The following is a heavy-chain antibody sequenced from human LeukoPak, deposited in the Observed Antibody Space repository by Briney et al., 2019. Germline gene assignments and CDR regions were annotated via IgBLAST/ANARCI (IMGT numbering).Heavy chain of an antibody. CDR2: ISYDGSNK. CDR3: ARAYYDSFLVDAFDI. J-gene: IGHJ3*02. CDR1: GFTFSSYA. V-gene: IGHV3-30-3*01. D-gene: IGHD3-22*01. Sequence: QAGGSLRLSCAASGFTFSSYAMHWVRQAPGKGLEWAAVISYDGSNKYYADSVKGRFTISRDNSKNTLYLQMNSLRAEDTAVYYCARAYYDSFLVDAFDIWGQGTMVTVSS.